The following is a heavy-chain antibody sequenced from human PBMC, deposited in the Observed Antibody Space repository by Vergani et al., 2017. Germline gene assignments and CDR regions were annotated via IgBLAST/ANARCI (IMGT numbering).Heavy chain of an antibody. CDR3: ARGGVVGDYSSRWYFDL. V-gene: IGHV4-61*02. CDR2: IYTSGST. Sequence: QVQLQESGPGLVKPSQTLSLTCTVSGGSICSGSYYWSWIRQPAGKGLEWIGRIYTSGSTNYNPSLKSRVTMSVDTSKNQFSLKLSSVTAADTAVYYCARGGVVGDYSSRWYFDLWGRGTLVTVSS. D-gene: IGHD4-17*01. CDR1: GGSICSGSYY. J-gene: IGHJ2*01.